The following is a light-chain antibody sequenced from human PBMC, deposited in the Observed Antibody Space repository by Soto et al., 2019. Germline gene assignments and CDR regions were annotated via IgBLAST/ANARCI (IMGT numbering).Light chain of an antibody. CDR1: QSVSNN. J-gene: IGKJ1*01. CDR3: QQYGSSGT. Sequence: EIVMTQSPATLSVSPGDRATLSCRASQSVSNNIAWYRQKPGQSPRLLIYGASTRATGIPARFSGSGSGTDFTLTISRLEPEDFAVYYCQQYGSSGTFGQGTKVDIK. CDR2: GAS. V-gene: IGKV3-15*01.